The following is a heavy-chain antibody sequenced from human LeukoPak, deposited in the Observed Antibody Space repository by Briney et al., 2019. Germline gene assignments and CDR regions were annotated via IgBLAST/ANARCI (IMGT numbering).Heavy chain of an antibody. Sequence: GGSLRLSCAASGFTFDDYTMHWVRQAPGKGLEWVSLISWDGGSTYYADSVKGRFTISRDNSKNSLNLQMNSLRTEDTALYYCAKDSGEWEHFDYWGQGTLVTVSS. CDR3: AKDSGEWEHFDY. V-gene: IGHV3-43*01. CDR2: ISWDGGST. D-gene: IGHD1-26*01. CDR1: GFTFDDYT. J-gene: IGHJ4*02.